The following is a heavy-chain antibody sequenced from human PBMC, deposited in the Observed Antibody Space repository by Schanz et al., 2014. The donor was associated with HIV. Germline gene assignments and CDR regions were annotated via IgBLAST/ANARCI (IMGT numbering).Heavy chain of an antibody. CDR3: ARGPWAGSGSYPXDY. D-gene: IGHD3-10*01. J-gene: IGHJ4*02. V-gene: IGHV4-34*01. CDR2: INHRGIT. CDR1: GGSFSAYY. Sequence: QVQLHQWGAGLLKPSETLSLTCAVYGGSFSAYYWSWIRQPPGKGLEWIGEINHRGITNYNPSLERRVTISMNPSKNQFSLKLNSATAADTATYYCARGPWAGSGSYPXDYWGQGTLXXVSS.